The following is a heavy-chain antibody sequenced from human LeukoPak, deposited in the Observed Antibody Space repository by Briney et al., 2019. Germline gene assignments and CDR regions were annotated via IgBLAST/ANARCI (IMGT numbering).Heavy chain of an antibody. CDR2: IYYSGST. D-gene: IGHD4-23*01. Sequence: PSETLSLTCTVSGGSISSGSYYWSWIRQPAGKGLEWIGYIYYSGSTNYNPSLKSRVTISVDTSKNQFSLKLSSVTAADTAVYYCARLYYGGTSDAFDIWGQGTMVTVSS. CDR1: GGSISSGSYY. CDR3: ARLYYGGTSDAFDI. V-gene: IGHV4-61*10. J-gene: IGHJ3*02.